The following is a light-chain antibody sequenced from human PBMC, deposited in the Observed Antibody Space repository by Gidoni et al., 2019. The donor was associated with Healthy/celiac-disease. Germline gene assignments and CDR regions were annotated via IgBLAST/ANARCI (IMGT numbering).Light chain of an antibody. CDR1: QSVSSD. J-gene: IGKJ2*03. CDR3: QQYDKWPPS. Sequence: EIVMTQSPATLSVSPGERATLSCRASQSVSSDLAWYQQKPGQARRLLIFDASTRATDIPARFSGSGSGTEFTLTISGLQSEDFAVYCCQQYDKWPPSFGQGTKLEI. CDR2: DAS. V-gene: IGKV3-15*01.